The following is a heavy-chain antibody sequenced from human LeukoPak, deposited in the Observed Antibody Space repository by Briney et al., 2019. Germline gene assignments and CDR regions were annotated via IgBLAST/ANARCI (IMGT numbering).Heavy chain of an antibody. V-gene: IGHV5-51*01. J-gene: IGHJ5*02. CDR1: GYSFTSYW. CDR2: IYPGDSDT. D-gene: IGHD1-26*01. Sequence: GESLKISCKGSGYSFTSYWIVWVRQMPGKGLEWMGIIYPGDSDTRYSPSFQGQVTISADKSITTAYLQWSSLKASDTAMYYCARSLSMVGVGNWFDPWGQGTLVTASS. CDR3: ARSLSMVGVGNWFDP.